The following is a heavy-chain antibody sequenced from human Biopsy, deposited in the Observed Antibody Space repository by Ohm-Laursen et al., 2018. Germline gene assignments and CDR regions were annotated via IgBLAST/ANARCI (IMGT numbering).Heavy chain of an antibody. Sequence: TLTLTRTVSGGSMSSYYWTWIRQPPGKGLEWIGYIYNSGSTNYNPSLKSRVTISVAVDTSKSQFSLRLSSVTAADTAMYYCARGEAGVYDALDIWGQGTMVIVSS. CDR1: GGSMSSYY. J-gene: IGHJ3*02. V-gene: IGHV4-59*01. D-gene: IGHD5/OR15-5a*01. CDR2: IYNSGST. CDR3: ARGEAGVYDALDI.